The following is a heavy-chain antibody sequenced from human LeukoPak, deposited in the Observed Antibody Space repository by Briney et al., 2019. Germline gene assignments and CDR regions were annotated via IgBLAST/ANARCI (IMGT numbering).Heavy chain of an antibody. CDR1: GFTFSSYA. Sequence: GGSLRLSCAASGFTFSSYAMHWVRQAPGKGLEWVAVISYDGSNKYYADSVKGRFTISRDNSKNTLYLQMNSLRAEDTAVYYCASLSVYSRTGRIDYWGRGTLVTVSS. V-gene: IGHV3-30-3*01. J-gene: IGHJ4*02. D-gene: IGHD6-13*01. CDR2: ISYDGSNK. CDR3: ASLSVYSRTGRIDY.